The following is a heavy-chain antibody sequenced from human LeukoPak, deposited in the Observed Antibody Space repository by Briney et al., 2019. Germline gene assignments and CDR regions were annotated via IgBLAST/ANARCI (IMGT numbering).Heavy chain of an antibody. CDR1: GSTFTSYD. CDR2: MNPNSGNT. D-gene: IGHD4-17*01. CDR3: AREYGDGYWYFDL. J-gene: IGHJ2*01. V-gene: IGHV1-8*02. Sequence: ASVKVSCKASGSTFTSYDINWVRQATGQGLEWMGWMNPNSGNTGYAQRFQGRVTMTGNTSISTAYMELSSLRSEDTAVYCCAREYGDGYWYFDLWGRGTLVSVSS.